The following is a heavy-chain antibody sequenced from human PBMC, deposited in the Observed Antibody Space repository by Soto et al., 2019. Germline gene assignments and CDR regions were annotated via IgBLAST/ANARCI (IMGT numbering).Heavy chain of an antibody. D-gene: IGHD3-22*01. CDR2: IYYSGST. J-gene: IGHJ5*02. CDR1: GGSISSGGYY. CDR3: ARIPFDTGWFDP. Sequence: SETLSLTCTVSGGSISSGGYYWSWIRQHPGKGLEWIGYIYYSGSTYYNPSLKSRVTISVDTSKNQFSLKLSSVTAADTAVYYCARIPFDTGWFDPWGQGTLVTVSS. V-gene: IGHV4-31*03.